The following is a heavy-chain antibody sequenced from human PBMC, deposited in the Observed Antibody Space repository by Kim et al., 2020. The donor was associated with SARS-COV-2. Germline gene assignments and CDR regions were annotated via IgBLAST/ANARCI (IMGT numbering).Heavy chain of an antibody. J-gene: IGHJ4*02. D-gene: IGHD1-26*01. Sequence: GGSLRLSCAASGFTFGSNAMTWARQAPGKGLEWVSGISTSGGYSSYADSVKGRFTFSRDNSKNTLYLQMNSLRAEDTAVYYCARGWDYFDYWGQGTLVTVSS. CDR3: ARGWDYFDY. CDR1: GFTFGSNA. V-gene: IGHV3-23*01. CDR2: ISTSGGYS.